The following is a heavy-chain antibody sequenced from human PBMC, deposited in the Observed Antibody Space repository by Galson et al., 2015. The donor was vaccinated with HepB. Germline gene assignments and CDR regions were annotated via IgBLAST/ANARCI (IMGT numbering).Heavy chain of an antibody. CDR3: ARDMGEGGDYLDY. CDR2: INPSGGGT. D-gene: IGHD3-16*01. J-gene: IGHJ4*02. Sequence: SVKVSCKASGYTFTSYYVHWVRQAPGQGLEWMGIINPSGGGTTYAQEFQGRVTMTRDTPASTVYMELSSLRSGDTAVYYCARDMGEGGDYLDYWGQGTLVTVSS. CDR1: GYTFTSYY. V-gene: IGHV1-46*01.